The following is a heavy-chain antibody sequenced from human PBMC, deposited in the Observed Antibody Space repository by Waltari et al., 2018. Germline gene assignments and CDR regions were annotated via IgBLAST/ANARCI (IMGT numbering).Heavy chain of an antibody. CDR2: IYYSGST. Sequence: QVQLQESGPGLVKPSETLSLTCTVSGGSISSYYWSWIRQPPGKGLEWIGYIYYSGSTNYNPSLKSRVTISVDTSKNQFSLKLSSVTAADTAVYYCARDYGIAVAGTGASDIWGQGTMVTVSS. CDR1: GGSISSYY. CDR3: ARDYGIAVAGTGASDI. J-gene: IGHJ3*02. V-gene: IGHV4-59*01. D-gene: IGHD6-19*01.